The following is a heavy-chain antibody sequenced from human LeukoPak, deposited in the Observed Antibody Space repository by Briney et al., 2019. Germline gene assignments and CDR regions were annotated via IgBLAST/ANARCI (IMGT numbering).Heavy chain of an antibody. J-gene: IGHJ4*02. Sequence: GGSLRLSCAASGFTFSIYWMSWVRQAPGKGLEWVSYISSSGSTIYYADSVKGRFTISRDNAKNSLYLQMNSLRAEDTAVYYCARGGDTGYSSSWGQGTLVTVSS. CDR3: ARGGDTGYSSS. CDR2: ISSSGSTI. CDR1: GFTFSIYW. V-gene: IGHV3-11*01. D-gene: IGHD6-13*01.